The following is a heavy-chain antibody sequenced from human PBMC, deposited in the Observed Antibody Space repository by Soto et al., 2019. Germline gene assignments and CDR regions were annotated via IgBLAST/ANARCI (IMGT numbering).Heavy chain of an antibody. Sequence: QVQLVESGGGVVQPGRSLRLSCAASGFTFSSYGMHWVRQAPGKGLEWVAVISYDGSNKYYADSVKGRFTISRDNSKNTLYLQMNSLRAEDTAVYYCAKDRLQDCSGGSCYSYYYYGMDVWGQGTTVTVSS. CDR1: GFTFSSYG. CDR3: AKDRLQDCSGGSCYSYYYYGMDV. D-gene: IGHD2-15*01. CDR2: ISYDGSNK. V-gene: IGHV3-30*18. J-gene: IGHJ6*02.